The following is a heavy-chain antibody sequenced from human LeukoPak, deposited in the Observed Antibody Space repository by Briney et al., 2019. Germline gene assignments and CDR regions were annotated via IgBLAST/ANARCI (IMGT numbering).Heavy chain of an antibody. Sequence: SETLSLTCAVSGASISSSNYYWGWVRQSPGKGLEWIGNIYSSGNTHYNASLKSRVTMYIDTSKNQFFLKLSSVTAADTAMYYCAKSNGYGLIDYWGQGTLVTVSS. V-gene: IGHV4-39*01. CDR2: IYSSGNT. CDR1: GASISSSNYY. D-gene: IGHD5-12*01. CDR3: AKSNGYGLIDY. J-gene: IGHJ4*02.